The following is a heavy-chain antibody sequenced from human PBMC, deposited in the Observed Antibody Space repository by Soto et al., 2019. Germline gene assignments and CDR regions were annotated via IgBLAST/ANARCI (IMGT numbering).Heavy chain of an antibody. CDR3: AKWGGRHFDY. CDR1: GFTFDDYA. CDR2: ISWNSGSI. V-gene: IGHV3-9*01. D-gene: IGHD3-16*01. J-gene: IGHJ4*02. Sequence: LRLSCAASGFTFDDYAMHWVRQAPGKGLEWVSGISWNSGSIGYADSVKGRFTISRDNAKNSLYLQMNSLRAEDTALYYCAKWGGRHFDYWGQGTLVTVSS.